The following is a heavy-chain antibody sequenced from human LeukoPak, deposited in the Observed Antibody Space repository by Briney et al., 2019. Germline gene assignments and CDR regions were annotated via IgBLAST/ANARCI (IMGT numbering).Heavy chain of an antibody. V-gene: IGHV3-74*01. D-gene: IGHD6-13*01. CDR1: GFTFSTYW. J-gene: IGHJ4*02. CDR2: INGDESST. Sequence: SGGSLRLSCAAYGFTFSTYWVHWVGHAPGKGVVWVTRINGDESSTNYADSVTGRFTISRDNAKNTPYLQINSLRAEGTAVYYCAAASSHRIAAACEYWGQGTLVTVTS. CDR3: AAASSHRIAAACEY.